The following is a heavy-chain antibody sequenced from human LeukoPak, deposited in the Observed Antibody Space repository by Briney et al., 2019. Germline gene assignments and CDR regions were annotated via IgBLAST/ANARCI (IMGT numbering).Heavy chain of an antibody. Sequence: GGSLRLSCAASGFTFSSYEMNWVRQAPGKGLEWVSYTSSSGSTIYYADSVKGRFTISRDNSKNTLYLQMNSLRAEDTAVYYCARTAVDFWSGYYGDYFDYWGQGTLVTVSS. CDR1: GFTFSSYE. D-gene: IGHD3-3*01. CDR3: ARTAVDFWSGYYGDYFDY. J-gene: IGHJ4*02. CDR2: TSSSGSTI. V-gene: IGHV3-48*03.